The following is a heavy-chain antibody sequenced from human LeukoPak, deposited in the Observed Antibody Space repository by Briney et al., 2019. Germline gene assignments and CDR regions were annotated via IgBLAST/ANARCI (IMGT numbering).Heavy chain of an antibody. V-gene: IGHV4-39*01. CDR3: ARRYLWFEDC. CDR1: GGSISSSSYY. J-gene: IGHJ4*02. Sequence: PSETLSLTCTVSGGSISSSSYYWGWIRQPPGKGLEWIGSTYYSGSTYYNPSLKSRVTISVDTSKNQFSLKLSSVTAADTAVYYCARRYLWFEDCWGQGTLVTVSS. CDR2: TYYSGST. D-gene: IGHD3-10*01.